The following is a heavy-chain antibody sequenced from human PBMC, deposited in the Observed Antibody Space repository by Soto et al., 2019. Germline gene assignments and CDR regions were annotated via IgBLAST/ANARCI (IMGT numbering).Heavy chain of an antibody. Sequence: QVQLVQSRAEVKKPGASVKVSCKASGYTFTSYAISWVRQAPGQGLEWMGWISAYNGNTNYAQKLQGRVTMTTDTSTSTTYIELRSLRADETAVYYCARDAPPADYWGQGALVTVSS. CDR1: GYTFTSYA. J-gene: IGHJ4*02. CDR3: ARDAPPADY. CDR2: ISAYNGNT. V-gene: IGHV1-18*01.